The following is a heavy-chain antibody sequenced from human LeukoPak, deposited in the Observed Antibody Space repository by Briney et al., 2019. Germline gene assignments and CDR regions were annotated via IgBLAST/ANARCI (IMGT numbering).Heavy chain of an antibody. Sequence: ASVKVSCKASGYTFIGYYVHWVRQAPGQGLEWMGRINPKNGGTNYAQKFQGRVTMTRDTSISTAYMDLSSLRSDDTAVYFCARVSALYDDSGWTPLDYWGQGTLVTVSS. CDR2: INPKNGGT. CDR1: GYTFIGYY. J-gene: IGHJ4*02. V-gene: IGHV1-2*06. CDR3: ARVSALYDDSGWTPLDY. D-gene: IGHD3-22*01.